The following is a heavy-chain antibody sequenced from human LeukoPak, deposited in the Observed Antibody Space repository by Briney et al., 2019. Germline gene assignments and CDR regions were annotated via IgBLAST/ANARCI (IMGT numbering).Heavy chain of an antibody. CDR3: AREPPFSVTTFPFDY. CDR1: GFTFSNYA. CDR2: VSGSGGST. D-gene: IGHD4-17*01. Sequence: GGSLRLSWAASGFTFSNYAMSWARQPPGKGLEWVSSVSGSGGSTYYADSVKGRFTISRDNAKNSLYLQMNSLRAEDTAVYYCAREPPFSVTTFPFDYWGQGTLVTVSS. V-gene: IGHV3-23*01. J-gene: IGHJ4*02.